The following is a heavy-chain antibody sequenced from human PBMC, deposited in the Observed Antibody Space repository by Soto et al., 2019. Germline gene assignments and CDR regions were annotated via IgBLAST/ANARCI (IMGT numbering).Heavy chain of an antibody. J-gene: IGHJ3*02. Sequence: GESLKISCAASGFTFSSYSMNWVRQAPGKGLEWVSSISSSSSYIYYADSVKGRFTISRDNAKNSLYLQMNSLRAEDTAVYYCARKYSSSSHDAFDIWGQGTMVTVSS. V-gene: IGHV3-21*01. CDR3: ARKYSSSSHDAFDI. D-gene: IGHD6-6*01. CDR2: ISSSSSYI. CDR1: GFTFSSYS.